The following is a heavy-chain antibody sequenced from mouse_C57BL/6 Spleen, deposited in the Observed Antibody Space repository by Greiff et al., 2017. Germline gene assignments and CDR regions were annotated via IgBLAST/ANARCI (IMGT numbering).Heavy chain of an antibody. CDR3: ARYDYGSSYYFDY. V-gene: IGHV1-55*01. CDR1: GYTFTSYW. CDR2: IYPGSGST. D-gene: IGHD1-1*01. J-gene: IGHJ2*01. Sequence: QVQLQQPGAELVKPGASVKLSCKASGYTFTSYWMHWVKQRPGQGLEWIGDIYPGSGSTNYNEKFKSKATLTVDTSSSTAYMQLSSLTSEDSAVYYCARYDYGSSYYFDYWGQGTTLTVSS.